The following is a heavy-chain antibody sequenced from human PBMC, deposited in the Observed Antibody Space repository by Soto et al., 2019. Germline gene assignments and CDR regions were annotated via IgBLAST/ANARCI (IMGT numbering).Heavy chain of an antibody. CDR1: GFSLSTSGVG. CDR2: IYWDDDK. Sequence: SGPTLVNPTQTLTLTCTFSGFSLSTSGVGVGWIRQPPGKALEWLALIYWDDDKRYSPSLKSRLTITKDTSKNQVVLTMTNMDPVDTATYYCAHQISGLLASTTGPPTYYYYYMDVWGKGTTVTVAS. D-gene: IGHD1-1*01. J-gene: IGHJ6*03. V-gene: IGHV2-5*02. CDR3: AHQISGLLASTTGPPTYYYYYMDV.